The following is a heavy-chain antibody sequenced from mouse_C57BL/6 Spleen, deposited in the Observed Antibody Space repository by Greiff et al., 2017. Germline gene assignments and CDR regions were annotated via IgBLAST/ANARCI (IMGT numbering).Heavy chain of an antibody. CDR3: ARDGYFAY. CDR1: GYTFTSYW. D-gene: IGHD2-3*01. J-gene: IGHJ3*01. CDR2: IDPSDSYT. V-gene: IGHV1-50*01. Sequence: VKLQQPGAELVKPGASVKLSCKASGYTFTSYWMQWVKQRPGQGLEWIGEIDPSDSYTNYNQKFKGKATLTVDTSSSTAYMQLSSLTSEDSAVYYCARDGYFAYWGQGTLVTVSA.